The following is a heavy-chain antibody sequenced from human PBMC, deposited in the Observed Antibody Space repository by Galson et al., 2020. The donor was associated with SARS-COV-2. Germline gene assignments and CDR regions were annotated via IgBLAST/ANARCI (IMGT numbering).Heavy chain of an antibody. V-gene: IGHV1-58*01. D-gene: IGHD3-3*01. CDR2: TVVGSGKT. CDR3: ATDFAIFGVVILHY. Sequence: QRLEWIGWTVVGSGKTNYAQKFQGRVTMTEDTSTDTAYMELSSLRSEDTAVYYCATDFAIFGVVILHYWGQGTLVTVSS. J-gene: IGHJ4*02.